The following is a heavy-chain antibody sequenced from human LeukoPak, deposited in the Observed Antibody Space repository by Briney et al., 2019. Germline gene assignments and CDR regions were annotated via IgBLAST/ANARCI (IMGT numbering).Heavy chain of an antibody. CDR1: TFPFSTYW. Sequence: GGSLRLSCAASTFPFSTYWMTWVRQAPGKGPEFVANVNQDGSVKNYVDSVKGRFTISRDNAKNSLYLQMNSLRADDTAVYYCARDPGFSSFDYWGQGTLVTVSS. J-gene: IGHJ4*02. V-gene: IGHV3-7*01. CDR2: VNQDGSVK. CDR3: ARDPGFSSFDY. D-gene: IGHD3-3*02.